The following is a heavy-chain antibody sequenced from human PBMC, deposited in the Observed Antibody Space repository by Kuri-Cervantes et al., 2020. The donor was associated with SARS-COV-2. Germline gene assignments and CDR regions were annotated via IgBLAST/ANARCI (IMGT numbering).Heavy chain of an antibody. D-gene: IGHD3-22*01. CDR1: GFTFTTFA. Sequence: GGSLRLSCAASGFTFTTFAMSWVRQAPGKGLEWVSTINYNAESTYHADSVKGRFTISRDNSQNTLFLQMDNLRAEDTATYYCAKDPWAVVVSGAFDTWGQGTRVT. V-gene: IGHV3-23*01. CDR3: AKDPWAVVVSGAFDT. J-gene: IGHJ3*02. CDR2: INYNAEST.